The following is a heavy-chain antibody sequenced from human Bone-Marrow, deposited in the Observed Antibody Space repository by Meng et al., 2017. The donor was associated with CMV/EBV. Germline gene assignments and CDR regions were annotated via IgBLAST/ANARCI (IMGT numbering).Heavy chain of an antibody. CDR1: GFTFNRYR. Sequence: GGSLRLSCAVSGFTFNRYRMNWVRQAPGKGLEWVSSISSSSRNIYYADSVRGRFTISRDNTKNSLYLQMNRLRVEDTAVYYCARGRYSSSWYVSGSYYYYYYGMDVWGQGTTVTVSS. J-gene: IGHJ6*02. D-gene: IGHD6-13*01. CDR3: ARGRYSSSWYVSGSYYYYYYGMDV. CDR2: ISSSSRNI. V-gene: IGHV3-21*01.